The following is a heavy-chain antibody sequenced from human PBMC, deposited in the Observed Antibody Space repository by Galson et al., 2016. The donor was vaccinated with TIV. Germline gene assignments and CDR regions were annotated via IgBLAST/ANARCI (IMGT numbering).Heavy chain of an antibody. D-gene: IGHD1-26*01. CDR3: ARDGGNAWEYDC. V-gene: IGHV3-48*03. CDR1: GFAVSSYE. CDR2: IGRGANFR. Sequence: SLRLSCAASGFAVSSYEMNWVRQAPGKGLEWLSYIGRGANFRDYSDSVKGRFTVSEDNAKNSLYLQMSSLRAEDTGVYYCARDGGNAWEYDCWGQGTLVIVSP. J-gene: IGHJ4*02.